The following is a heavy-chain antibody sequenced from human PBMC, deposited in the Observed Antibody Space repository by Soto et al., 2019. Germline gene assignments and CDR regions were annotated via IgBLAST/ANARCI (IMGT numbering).Heavy chain of an antibody. D-gene: IGHD6-13*01. CDR3: AKDQAYMGAADGTNYNYGMDV. CDR1: GFTFNNYA. J-gene: IGHJ6*02. V-gene: IGHV3-23*01. CDR2: ISGSGGST. Sequence: GGSLRLSCAASGFTFNNYAMSWVRQAPGKGLECVSAISGSGGSTYYADSVKGRFTISRDNSKNTVYLQMNSLRAEDTALYYCAKDQAYMGAADGTNYNYGMDVWGQGTTVTVSS.